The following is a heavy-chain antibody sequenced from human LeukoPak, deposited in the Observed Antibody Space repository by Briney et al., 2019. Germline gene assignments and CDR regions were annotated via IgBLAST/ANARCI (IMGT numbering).Heavy chain of an antibody. Sequence: SETLSLTCTVSGGSISSGGYWSWLRQPPGKGLEWIGQIYYIGSTNYNPSLESRVIMSLDKSTNQLSLRFNSVTAADTAVYYCARHGSYSLAFWGQGALVTVSS. CDR1: GGSISSGGY. V-gene: IGHV4-4*02. CDR2: IYYIGST. D-gene: IGHD1-26*01. CDR3: ARHGSYSLAF. J-gene: IGHJ4*02.